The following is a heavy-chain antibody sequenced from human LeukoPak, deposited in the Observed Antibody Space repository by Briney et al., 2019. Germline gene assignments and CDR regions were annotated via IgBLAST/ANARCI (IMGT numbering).Heavy chain of an antibody. CDR2: IYTSGST. Sequence: SETLSLTCTVSGNSISSGDNYWSWIRQPAGRGLEWIGRIYTSGSTNYNPSLKSRVTISGDTSKNQFSLRLSSVTAADTAVYYCARASYSYDINGWVPFDYWGQGTLVTVSS. CDR3: ARASYSYDINGWVPFDY. CDR1: GNSISSGDNY. V-gene: IGHV4-61*02. J-gene: IGHJ4*02. D-gene: IGHD3-22*01.